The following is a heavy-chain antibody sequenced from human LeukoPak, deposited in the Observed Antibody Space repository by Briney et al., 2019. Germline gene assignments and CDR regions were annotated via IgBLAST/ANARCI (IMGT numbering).Heavy chain of an antibody. D-gene: IGHD5-18*01. J-gene: IGHJ4*02. V-gene: IGHV3-30*18. Sequence: SGRSLGLSCAASGFTFSSYAMHWVRQSLGKGLEWVAVMSYGGFNKYYADSVKGRFTISRDNSKNTLYLQMNSLRAEDTAVYYCAKTKGYSYGYYFDYWGQGTLVTVSS. CDR3: AKTKGYSYGYYFDY. CDR1: GFTFSSYA. CDR2: MSYGGFNK.